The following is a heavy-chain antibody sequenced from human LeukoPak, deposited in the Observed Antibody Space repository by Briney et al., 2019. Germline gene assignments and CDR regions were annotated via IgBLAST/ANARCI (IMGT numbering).Heavy chain of an antibody. J-gene: IGHJ6*03. Sequence: GSLRLSCAASGFTVSNYTINWVRQPPGKGLEWIATIHYSGRTYYNPSLKSRGTISVDTSQNQFSLRLSSLTAADTAVYYCARILARQFTSFSDSSPYTYYYMDVWGKGTTVTVSS. CDR2: IHYSGRT. CDR1: GFTVSNYTI. V-gene: IGHV4-59*05. CDR3: ARILARQFTSFSDSSPYTYYYMDV. D-gene: IGHD2/OR15-2a*01.